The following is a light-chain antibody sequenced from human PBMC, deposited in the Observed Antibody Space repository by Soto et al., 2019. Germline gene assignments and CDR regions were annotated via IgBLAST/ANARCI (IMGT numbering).Light chain of an antibody. CDR1: NTNIGNNY. J-gene: IGLJ2*01. CDR3: GTWHSSLTAVV. Sequence: QSVLTQPPSVSAAPRQKVTISCSGSNTNIGNNYVSWYQQLPGTAPKLLIYETNKRPSGIPDRFSGSKSGTSASLGITGLQTGDEADYYCGTWHSSLTAVVFGGGTKLTVL. V-gene: IGLV1-51*01. CDR2: ETN.